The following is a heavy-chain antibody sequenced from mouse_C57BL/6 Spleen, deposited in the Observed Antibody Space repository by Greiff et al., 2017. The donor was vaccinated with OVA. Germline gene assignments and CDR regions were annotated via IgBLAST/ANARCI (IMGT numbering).Heavy chain of an antibody. CDR3: GKDLFPGAMDY. CDR1: GFSLTSYG. CDR2: IWGDGST. V-gene: IGHV2-3*01. J-gene: IGHJ4*01. D-gene: IGHD5-1*01. Sequence: VKVVESGPGLVAPSQSLSITCTVSGFSLTSYGVSWVRQPPGQGLEWLGVIWGDGSTNYHSALIYRLSISKDNSKSQDFLKLNSLQTDDTATDYCGKDLFPGAMDYWGQGTSVTVSS.